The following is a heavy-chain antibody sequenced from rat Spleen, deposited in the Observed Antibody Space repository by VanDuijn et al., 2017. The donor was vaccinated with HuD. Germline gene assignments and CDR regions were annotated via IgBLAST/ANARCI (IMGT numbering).Heavy chain of an antibody. Sequence: QVQLKESGPGLVQTSQTLSLTCTVSGFSLTSNSVSWVRQPPGKGLEWMGTIWNDGSTDYNSALKSRLSISRDTSKSQVFLKMNSLQTEDTAIYFCTSPFRWFAYWGQGTLVTVSS. CDR3: TSPFRWFAY. J-gene: IGHJ3*01. CDR1: GFSLTSNS. CDR2: IWNDGST. V-gene: IGHV2-1*01.